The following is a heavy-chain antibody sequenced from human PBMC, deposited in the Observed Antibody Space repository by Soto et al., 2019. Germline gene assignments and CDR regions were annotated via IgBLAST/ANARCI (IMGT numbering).Heavy chain of an antibody. CDR3: ARLPRDCNKTSCYYADH. Sequence: CRGAWGNFNTNWFGWVRKMTGKGLEWVGIMYPGDSDTRYNPSLQGHVTLSADVTVSTAFLQWRSLKTSDTGMYFCARLPRDCNKTSCYYADHWGHGTQVTVSS. D-gene: IGHD2-2*01. CDR1: WGNFNTNW. J-gene: IGHJ4*01. CDR2: MYPGDSDT. V-gene: IGHV5-51*01.